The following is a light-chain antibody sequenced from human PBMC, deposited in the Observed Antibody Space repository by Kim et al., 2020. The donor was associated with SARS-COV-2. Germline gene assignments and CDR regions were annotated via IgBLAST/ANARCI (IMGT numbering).Light chain of an antibody. J-gene: IGLJ3*02. CDR1: SGHSSNA. CDR2: LNSDGSH. V-gene: IGLV4-69*01. CDR3: QTWGTGIWV. Sequence: SLKLTCTLSSGHSSNAIAWHQQQPEKGPRYLMKLNSDGSHTKGDGFPDRFSGSSSGAERYLTISSLQSEDEADYYCQTWGTGIWVFGGGTKLTVL.